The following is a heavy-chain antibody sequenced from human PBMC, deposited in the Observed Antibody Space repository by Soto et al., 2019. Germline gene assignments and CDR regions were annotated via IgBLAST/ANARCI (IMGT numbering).Heavy chain of an antibody. Sequence: QLQLQESGSGLVKPSQTLSLTCAVSGGSISSGGYSWSWIRQPPWKGLEWIGYIYHSGSTYYNPSLKSRVTISVDRSKNQFSLKLSSVTAADTAVYYCARVGYYTYYYGMDVWGQGTTVTVSS. CDR1: GGSISSGGYS. J-gene: IGHJ6*02. D-gene: IGHD1-26*01. CDR3: ARVGYYTYYYGMDV. CDR2: IYHSGST. V-gene: IGHV4-30-2*01.